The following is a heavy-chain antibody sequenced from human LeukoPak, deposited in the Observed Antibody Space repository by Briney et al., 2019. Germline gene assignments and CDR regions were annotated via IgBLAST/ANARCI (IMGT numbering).Heavy chain of an antibody. CDR3: AREVSGFDV. CDR2: ISATGSVI. Sequence: GGSPTLSCVASGFTLTSNRMNWVRQAPGKGLEWIAYISATGSVIYYADSVKGRFTISRDSVKNSLFLQMTSLTGEDTAVYYCAREVSGFDVWGQGTMVTVSS. J-gene: IGHJ3*01. V-gene: IGHV3-48*01. CDR1: GFTLTSNR. D-gene: IGHD2/OR15-2a*01.